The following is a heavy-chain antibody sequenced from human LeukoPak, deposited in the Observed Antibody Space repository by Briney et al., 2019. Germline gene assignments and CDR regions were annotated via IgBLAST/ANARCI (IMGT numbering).Heavy chain of an antibody. CDR2: ISHGGIT. CDR1: GDSISSRNW. CDR3: ARSAGWWSLDY. D-gene: IGHD2-8*02. V-gene: IGHV4-4*02. Sequence: SETLSLTCAVSGDSISSRNWWNWVRQSPGKGLDWVGEISHGGITKYNPSLKNRVTISKDNSRNEFSLKLNSVTAADTAVYFCARSAGWWSLDYWGQGALVTVSS. J-gene: IGHJ4*02.